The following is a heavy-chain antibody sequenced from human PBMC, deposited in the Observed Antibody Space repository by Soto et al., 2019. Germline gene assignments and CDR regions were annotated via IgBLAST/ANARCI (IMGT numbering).Heavy chain of an antibody. Sequence: ASVKVSCKASGYTFTSYAMHWVRQAPGQRLEWMGWINAGNGNTKYSQKLQGRVTITRDTSASTVYMELSSLRSEDTAVYYCARVTLIVGNDLGYWGQGTLVTVSS. CDR1: GYTFTSYA. CDR2: INAGNGNT. J-gene: IGHJ4*02. D-gene: IGHD3-22*01. CDR3: ARVTLIVGNDLGY. V-gene: IGHV1-3*01.